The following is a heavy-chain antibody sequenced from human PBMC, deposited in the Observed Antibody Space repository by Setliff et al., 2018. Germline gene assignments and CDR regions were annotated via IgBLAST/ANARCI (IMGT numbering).Heavy chain of an antibody. V-gene: IGHV1-58*01. CDR2: IVMASGNT. CDR3: AADPALIWNDAGPSDVFDI. J-gene: IGHJ3*02. Sequence: ASVKVSCKASGFTFTSSAVQWVRQARGQRLEWIGWIVMASGNTNYAQKFQERVTIDTDMSTSTAYMELSSLRSEDTAVYYCAADPALIWNDAGPSDVFDIWGQGTMVTVSS. CDR1: GFTFTSSA. D-gene: IGHD1-1*01.